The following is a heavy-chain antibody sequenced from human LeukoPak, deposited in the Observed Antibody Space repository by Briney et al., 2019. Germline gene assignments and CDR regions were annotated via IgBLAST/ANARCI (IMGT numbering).Heavy chain of an antibody. V-gene: IGHV1-2*02. J-gene: IGHJ4*02. CDR1: GYTFTGYY. CDR3: SRGHYYDSSGSSKYHFDY. D-gene: IGHD3-22*01. Sequence: GASVKVSCKASGYTFTGYYMHWVRQALGQGLEWMGWISPNTGGTNYAQRFQGRVTMTRDTSISTAYMELSRLISDDTAVYYCSRGHYYDSSGSSKYHFDYWGQGTLVTVSS. CDR2: ISPNTGGT.